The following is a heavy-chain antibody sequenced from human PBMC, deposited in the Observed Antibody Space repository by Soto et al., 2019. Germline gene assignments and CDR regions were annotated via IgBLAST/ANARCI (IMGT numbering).Heavy chain of an antibody. CDR2: IYHSGST. CDR3: ASSSQATFDY. J-gene: IGHJ4*02. CDR1: GYSISSGYY. Sequence: PSETLSLTCAVSGYSISSGYYWGWIRQPPGKGLEWIGSIYHSGSTYYNPSLKSRVTISVDTSKNQFSLKLSSVTAADTAVYYCASSSQATFDYWGQGTLVTVSS. V-gene: IGHV4-38-2*01.